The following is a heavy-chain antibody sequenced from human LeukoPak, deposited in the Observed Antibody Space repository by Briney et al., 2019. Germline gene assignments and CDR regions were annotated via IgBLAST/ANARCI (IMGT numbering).Heavy chain of an antibody. CDR2: INHSGST. Sequence: PSETLSLTCTVSGGSISSSDYYWGWIRQPPGKGLEWIGEINHSGSTNYNPSLKSRVTISVDTSKNQFSLKLSSVTAADTAVYYCARPAIRSSSSFASDYWGQGTLVTVSS. V-gene: IGHV4-39*07. D-gene: IGHD6-6*01. CDR3: ARPAIRSSSSFASDY. J-gene: IGHJ4*02. CDR1: GGSISSSDYY.